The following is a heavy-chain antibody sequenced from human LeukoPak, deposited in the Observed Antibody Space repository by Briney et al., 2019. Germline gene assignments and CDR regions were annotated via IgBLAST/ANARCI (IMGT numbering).Heavy chain of an antibody. J-gene: IGHJ4*02. CDR3: ARDPRPGYSGGWYYFYY. V-gene: IGHV3-23*01. D-gene: IGHD6-19*01. Sequence: GGSPRLSCAASAFSFSTYAMSWVRQAPGKGLEWVGSITDSGDRTYYTDSVKGRFTISRDNSWNTLCLQMNSLRDEDTARYYLARDPRPGYSGGWYYFYYCGQGALVTVSS. CDR2: ITDSGDRT. CDR1: AFSFSTYA.